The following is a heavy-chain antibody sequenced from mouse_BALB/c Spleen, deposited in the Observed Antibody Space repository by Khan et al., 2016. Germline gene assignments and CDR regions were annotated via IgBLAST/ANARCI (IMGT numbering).Heavy chain of an antibody. V-gene: IGHV1S41*01. CDR2: IAPGSGST. D-gene: IGHD1-1*01. CDR1: GYTFTSYW. J-gene: IGHJ1*01. CDR3: ARFWGSYWYFDV. Sequence: DLVKPGASVKLSCKASGYTFTSYWINWIKQRPGQGLEWIGRIAPGSGSTYYNEMFKGKATLTVDTSSSTAYIQLSSLSSEDSAVYFYARFWGSYWYFDVWGAGTTVTVSS.